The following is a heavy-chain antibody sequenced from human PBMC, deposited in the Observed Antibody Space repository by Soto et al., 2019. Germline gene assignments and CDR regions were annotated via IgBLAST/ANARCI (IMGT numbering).Heavy chain of an antibody. V-gene: IGHV5-51*01. CDR3: ARYPTLTDYFFHGMDV. CDR2: IYPGDSDT. J-gene: IGHJ6*02. D-gene: IGHD4-17*01. Sequence: GESLKISCKGSGYTFTNYWIVWVRQIPGKGLEWMGIIYPGDSDTRYSPSFRGQVTISADRSISTAYLQWSSLKASDTGMYYCARYPTLTDYFFHGMDVWGQRTTVTVSS. CDR1: GYTFTNYW.